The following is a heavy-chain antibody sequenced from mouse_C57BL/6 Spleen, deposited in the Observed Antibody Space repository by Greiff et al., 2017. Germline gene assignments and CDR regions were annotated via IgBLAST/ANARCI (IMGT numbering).Heavy chain of an antibody. CDR3: ARHAYVGFAY. V-gene: IGHV5-17*01. Sequence: EVQVVESGGGLVKPGGSLKLSCAASGFTFSDYGMQWVRQAPEKGLEWVAYISSGSSTIYYADTVKGGFTISKDKAKNTLYLQMTSLKSEDSAMYYCARHAYVGFAYWGQGTLVTVSA. J-gene: IGHJ3*01. CDR2: ISSGSSTI. CDR1: GFTFSDYG. D-gene: IGHD2-12*01.